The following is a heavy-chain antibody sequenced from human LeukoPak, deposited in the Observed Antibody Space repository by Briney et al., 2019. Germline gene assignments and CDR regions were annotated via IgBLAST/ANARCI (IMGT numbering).Heavy chain of an antibody. CDR2: ISTSGTIT. CDR3: ARRGRGYSLEY. Sequence: PGGSLRLSCAASGLTFSDYYLNWIRQASGKGLEWLSDISTSGTITHYGDSVKGRFTISRDDAKNSVYLQMNSLRDEDTAVYYCARRGRGYSLEYWGQGTLVTVSS. J-gene: IGHJ4*02. V-gene: IGHV3-11*01. CDR1: GLTFSDYY. D-gene: IGHD3-22*01.